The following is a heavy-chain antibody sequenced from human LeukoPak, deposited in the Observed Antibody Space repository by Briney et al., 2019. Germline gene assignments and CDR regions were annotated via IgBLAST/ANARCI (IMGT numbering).Heavy chain of an antibody. V-gene: IGHV4-30-2*01. CDR1: GGSISSGGYY. J-gene: IGHJ6*03. CDR2: IYHSGST. D-gene: IGHD4-11*01. Sequence: PSETLSLTCTVSGGSISSGGYYWSWIRQPPGKGLEWIGCIYHSGSTYYNPSLKSRVTISVDRSKNQFSLKLSSVTAADTAVYYCARATYSLLPYTVTHYYYYYYMDVWGKGTTVTVSS. CDR3: ARATYSLLPYTVTHYYYYYYMDV.